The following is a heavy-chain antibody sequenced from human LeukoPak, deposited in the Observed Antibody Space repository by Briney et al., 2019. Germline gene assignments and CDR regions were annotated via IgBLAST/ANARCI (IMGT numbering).Heavy chain of an antibody. CDR3: ARVTTVTRSPWSWGPKKIGQEVNWFDP. Sequence: ASVRVSCKASGYTFSDYSITWVRQAPGQRLEWMGWFSPYNDDTNYEQNFQGRVTMTTDRSTRTAYMELRNLRSDDTAVYYCARVTTVTRSPWSWGPKKIGQEVNWFDPWGQGTLITVS. CDR1: GYTFSDYS. D-gene: IGHD4-17*01. V-gene: IGHV1-18*01. J-gene: IGHJ5*02. CDR2: FSPYNDDT.